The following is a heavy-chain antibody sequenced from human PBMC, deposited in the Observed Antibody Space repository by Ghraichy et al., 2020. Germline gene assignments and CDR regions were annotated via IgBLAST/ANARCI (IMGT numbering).Heavy chain of an antibody. CDR1: GFTLAKYH. D-gene: IGHD7-27*01. J-gene: IGHJ4*02. Sequence: LSLTCAASGFTLAKYHMHWVRQPPGKGLEWVAFVPFNEESEKYSDSVKGRITASRDNSKNTVYLQMNSMRLEDTAVYYCAKDAKWGFWDWGQGTLVTVSS. V-gene: IGHV3-30*02. CDR2: VPFNEESE. CDR3: AKDAKWGFWD.